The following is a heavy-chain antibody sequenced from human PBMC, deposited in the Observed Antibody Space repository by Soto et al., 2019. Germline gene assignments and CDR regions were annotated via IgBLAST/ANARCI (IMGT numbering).Heavy chain of an antibody. J-gene: IGHJ3*02. V-gene: IGHV3-23*01. CDR3: AKGYHSGSYRDAFDI. CDR1: GFTFSSYA. Sequence: EVQLLESGGGLVQPGESLRLSCAASGFTFSSYAMSWVRQAPGKGLEWVSAISASGGSTYYGDSVKGRFTISRDKSKNTLYLQMNSLRAEDTAVYYCAKGYHSGSYRDAFDIWGQGTMVIVSS. D-gene: IGHD1-26*01. CDR2: ISASGGST.